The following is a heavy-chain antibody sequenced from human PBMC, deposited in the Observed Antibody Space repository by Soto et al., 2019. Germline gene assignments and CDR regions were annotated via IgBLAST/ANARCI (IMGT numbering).Heavy chain of an antibody. CDR1: GYTFTTYG. V-gene: IGHV1-18*01. CDR3: ARVSGDYGLCWFDP. CDR2: ISAYYGNT. D-gene: IGHD4-17*01. Sequence: QVQLVQSGGEVKKPGASVKVSCKTSGYTFTTYGITWVRQAPGQGLEWMGWISAYYGNTNYAQKLQGRVTMTTDTSTSTAYMELRSLRSDDTAVYYCARVSGDYGLCWFDPWGQGTLVTVSS. J-gene: IGHJ5*02.